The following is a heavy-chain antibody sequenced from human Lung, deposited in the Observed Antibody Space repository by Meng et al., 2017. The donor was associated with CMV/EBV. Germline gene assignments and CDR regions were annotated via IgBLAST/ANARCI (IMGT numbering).Heavy chain of an antibody. CDR3: AHYYGSGRQATGAFDI. D-gene: IGHD3-10*01. J-gene: IGHJ3*02. V-gene: IGHV3-48*03. CDR1: GFIFSYYE. CDR2: ISTSGDTT. Sequence: LSLTCAASGFIFSYYEMSWVRQAPGRGLEWLSYISTSGDTTHYADSVKGRFTISRDNAKNSLYLQMNSLTPEDTAIYYCAHYYGSGRQATGAFDIWGQGTMVTVSS.